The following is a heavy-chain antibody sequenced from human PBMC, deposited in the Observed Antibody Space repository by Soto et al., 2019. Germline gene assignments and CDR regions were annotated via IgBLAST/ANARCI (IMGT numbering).Heavy chain of an antibody. V-gene: IGHV3-30*18. J-gene: IGHJ6*01. CDR2: ISYDGSNK. CDR1: GFSLSSYG. Sequence: QVQLVESGGGVVQPGRSLRLSCAASGFSLSSYGMHWVRQAPGKGLEWVALISYDGSNKYYADSVKGRFTLSRDNSESTLYLQLNSLRAEDTAVYYCAKGVCSSENCNVDYYYSGMDVWGQGKRVSVSS. CDR3: AKGVCSSENCNVDYYYSGMDV. D-gene: IGHD2-2*01.